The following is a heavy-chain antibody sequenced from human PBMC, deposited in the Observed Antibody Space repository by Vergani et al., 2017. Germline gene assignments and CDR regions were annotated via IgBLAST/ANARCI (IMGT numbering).Heavy chain of an antibody. D-gene: IGHD2-2*02. V-gene: IGHV3-23*01. CDR1: GFTFSSYA. J-gene: IGHJ4*02. CDR3: AKLGSQPLLYPVDY. Sequence: EVQLLESGGGLVQPGGSLRLSCAASGFTFSSYAMSWVRQAPGKGLEWVSAISGSGGSTYYADSVTGRFTISRDNSKNTLDLQMNSLRAEDTAVYYCAKLGSQPLLYPVDYWGQGTLVTVSS. CDR2: ISGSGGST.